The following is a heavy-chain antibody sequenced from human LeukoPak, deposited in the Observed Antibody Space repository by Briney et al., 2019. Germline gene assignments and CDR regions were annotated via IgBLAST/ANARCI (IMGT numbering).Heavy chain of an antibody. J-gene: IGHJ3*01. CDR3: TTDGLDVEWELPSS. D-gene: IGHD1-26*01. CDR1: GFTFSSYS. CDR2: IKSKTDGGTT. V-gene: IGHV3-15*07. Sequence: GGSLRLSCAASGFTFSSYSMNWVRQAPGKGLEWVGRIKSKTDGGTTDYAAPVKGRFTISRDDSKNTLYLQMNSLKTEDTAVYYCTTDGLDVEWELPSSWGQGTMVTVSS.